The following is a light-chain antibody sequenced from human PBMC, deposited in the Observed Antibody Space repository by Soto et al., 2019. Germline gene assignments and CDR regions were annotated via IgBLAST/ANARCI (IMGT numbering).Light chain of an antibody. V-gene: IGKV1-39*01. CDR3: QQSYMTPLT. CDR2: AAS. J-gene: IGKJ4*01. CDR1: QSINSY. Sequence: DIQMTQSPSSLSASVGDRVTITCRASQSINSYLNWYQQKPGKAPKFLIYAASSLQSGVPSRFSGSGSGTNFTLTISSLQPEDFATYYCQQSYMTPLTFGGGTKVEIK.